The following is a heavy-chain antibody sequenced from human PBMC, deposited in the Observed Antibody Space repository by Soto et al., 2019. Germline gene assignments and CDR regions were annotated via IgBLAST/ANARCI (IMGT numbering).Heavy chain of an antibody. Sequence: GESLTISCTCSGYSFTRYWIGWVRQMPGKGLEWMGIIYPGDSDTRYSPSFQGQVTISADKSISTAYLQWSSLKASDTAMYYCARHGGSLLWFGELLFPYYYYGMDVWGQGTTVTVSS. CDR1: GYSFTRYW. CDR3: ARHGGSLLWFGELLFPYYYYGMDV. J-gene: IGHJ6*02. V-gene: IGHV5-51*01. D-gene: IGHD3-10*01. CDR2: IYPGDSDT.